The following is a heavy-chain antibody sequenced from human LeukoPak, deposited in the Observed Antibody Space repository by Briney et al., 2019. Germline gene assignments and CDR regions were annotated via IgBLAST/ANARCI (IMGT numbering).Heavy chain of an antibody. J-gene: IGHJ5*02. V-gene: IGHV3-21*01. CDR1: RFTFSSYS. D-gene: IGHD2-2*01. CDR3: ARAVVTAATPGWFDP. Sequence: PGGSLRLSCAASRFTFSSYSMNWVRQAPGKGLEWVSSISSSSSYIYYADSVKGRFTISRDNAKNSLYLQMNSLRAEDTAVYYCARAVVTAATPGWFDPWGQGTLVTVSS. CDR2: ISSSSSYI.